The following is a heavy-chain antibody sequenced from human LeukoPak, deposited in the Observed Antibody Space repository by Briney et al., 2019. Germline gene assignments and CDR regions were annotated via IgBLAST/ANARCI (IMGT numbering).Heavy chain of an antibody. CDR3: ARGGSPPEALGDALNI. J-gene: IGHJ3*02. V-gene: IGHV3-74*01. D-gene: IGHD1-26*01. CDR2: INSDGRSI. CDR1: GFNVSSKY. Sequence: PGGSLRLSCAASGFNVSSKYMSWVRQAPGKGLVRVSRINSDGRSIIYADSVKGRFTISRDNAKNTLYLQMNSLRVEDTAVYYCARGGSPPEALGDALNIWGQGTMVTVSS.